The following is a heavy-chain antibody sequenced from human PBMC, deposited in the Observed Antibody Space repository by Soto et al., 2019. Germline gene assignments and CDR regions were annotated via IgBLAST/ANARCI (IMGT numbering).Heavy chain of an antibody. D-gene: IGHD3-16*01. CDR2: ITWHSGTI. V-gene: IGHV3-9*01. Sequence: EVQLVESGGGLVQPGRSLRLACAASGFTFDQYTMHWVRQAPGKGLEWVSSITWHSGTIGHADSVKGRFTISRDNAKNSLYLQMNRLRGEDTALYYCAKEMITFGDFNCYYMDVWGNGTTVTVSS. CDR1: GFTFDQYT. J-gene: IGHJ6*03. CDR3: AKEMITFGDFNCYYMDV.